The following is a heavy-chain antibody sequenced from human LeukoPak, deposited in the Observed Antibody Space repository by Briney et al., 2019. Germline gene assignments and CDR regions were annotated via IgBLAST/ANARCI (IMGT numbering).Heavy chain of an antibody. D-gene: IGHD3-22*01. CDR3: ARDVLGYYYDSSGYCFDY. CDR2: ISAYNGNT. J-gene: IGHJ4*02. CDR1: GYTFTSYG. V-gene: IGHV1-18*01. Sequence: ASVKVSCKASGYTFTSYGISWVRQAPGQGLEWMGWISAYNGNTNYAQKLQGRLTMTTDTSTSTAYMELRSLRSDDTAVYYCARDVLGYYYDSSGYCFDYWGQGTLVTVSS.